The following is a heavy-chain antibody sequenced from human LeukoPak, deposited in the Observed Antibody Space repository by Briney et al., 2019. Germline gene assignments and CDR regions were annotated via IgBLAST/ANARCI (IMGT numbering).Heavy chain of an antibody. J-gene: IGHJ3*02. Sequence: SVKVSCKASGGTFSSYTISWVRQAPGQGLEWMGRIIPILGIANYAQKFQGRVTITTDESTSTAYMELSSLRSEDTAVYYCAAAGYYGSGSSFDAFDIWGQGTMVTVSS. V-gene: IGHV1-69*02. D-gene: IGHD3-10*01. CDR1: GGTFSSYT. CDR2: IIPILGIA. CDR3: AAAGYYGSGSSFDAFDI.